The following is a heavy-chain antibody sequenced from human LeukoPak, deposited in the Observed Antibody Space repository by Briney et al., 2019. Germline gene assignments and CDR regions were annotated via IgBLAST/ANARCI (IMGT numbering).Heavy chain of an antibody. J-gene: IGHJ5*02. CDR2: ISADGSVT. D-gene: IGHD2-15*01. CDR1: GFTFSRYW. Sequence: PGGPLRLSCADSGFTFSRYWTHWVRQTPGKGLVWVSCISADGSVTRYADSVKGRFTISRDNTKSTLYLQMHSLRAEDTAVYYCATAGGDGSRMGFDPWGQGTLVTVSS. V-gene: IGHV3-74*01. CDR3: ATAGGDGSRMGFDP.